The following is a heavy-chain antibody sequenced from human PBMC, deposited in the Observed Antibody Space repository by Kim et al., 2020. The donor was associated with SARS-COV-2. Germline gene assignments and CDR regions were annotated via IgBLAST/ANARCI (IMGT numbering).Heavy chain of an antibody. V-gene: IGHV3-23*01. D-gene: IGHD6-19*01. Sequence: YYADSGKGRFTISEDNSKNTLYLQMNSLRAEVTAVYYCAKLIAVAGYFDYWGQGTLVTVSS. J-gene: IGHJ4*02. CDR3: AKLIAVAGYFDY.